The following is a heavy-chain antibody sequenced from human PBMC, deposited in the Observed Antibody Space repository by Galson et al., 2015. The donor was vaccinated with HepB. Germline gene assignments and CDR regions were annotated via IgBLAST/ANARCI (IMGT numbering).Heavy chain of an antibody. Sequence: TLSLTCTVSGGSISSGSYYWSWIRQPAGKGLEWIGRIYTSGSTNYNPSLKSRVTMSVDTSKNQFSLKLSSVTAADTAVYYCARDLYPPGIAVAGTAFDIWGQGTMVTVSS. CDR2: IYTSGST. CDR1: GGSISSGSYY. V-gene: IGHV4-61*02. J-gene: IGHJ3*02. CDR3: ARDLYPPGIAVAGTAFDI. D-gene: IGHD6-19*01.